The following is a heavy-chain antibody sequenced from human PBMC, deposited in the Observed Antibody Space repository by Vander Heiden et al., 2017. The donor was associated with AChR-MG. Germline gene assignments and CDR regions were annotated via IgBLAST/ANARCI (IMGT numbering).Heavy chain of an antibody. D-gene: IGHD2-21*02. CDR1: GYTFTSYA. J-gene: IGHJ6*02. CDR3: ARSPPVTASYYYYGMDV. Sequence: QVQLVQSGAEVQKPGASVKVSCKASGYTFTSYAMHWVRQAPGQRLEWMGWINAGNGNTKYSQKFQGRVTITRDTSASTAYMELSSLRSEDTAVYYCARSPPVTASYYYYGMDVWGQGTTVTVSS. CDR2: INAGNGNT. V-gene: IGHV1-3*01.